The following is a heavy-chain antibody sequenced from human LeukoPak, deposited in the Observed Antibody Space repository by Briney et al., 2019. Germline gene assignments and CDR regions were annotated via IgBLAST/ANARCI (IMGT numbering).Heavy chain of an antibody. D-gene: IGHD5-18*01. CDR3: ARGGDSYGYFDY. J-gene: IGHJ4*02. Sequence: SETLSLTCAVYGGSFSGYYWSWIRQPPGKGLEWIGEINHSGSTNYNPSLKSRVTISVDTSKNQFSLKLSSVTAADTAVYYCARGGDSYGYFDYWDQGTLVTVSS. CDR2: INHSGST. V-gene: IGHV4-34*01. CDR1: GGSFSGYY.